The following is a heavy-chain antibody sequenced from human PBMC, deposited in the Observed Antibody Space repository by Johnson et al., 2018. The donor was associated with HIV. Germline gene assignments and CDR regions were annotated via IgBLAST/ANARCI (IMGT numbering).Heavy chain of an antibody. J-gene: IGHJ3*01. V-gene: IGHV3-9*01. CDR3: AKDQNYGSYLLSFDV. D-gene: IGHD3-16*01. CDR1: GFSFDDYG. CDR2: IGSNGLTI. Sequence: EVQLVESGGGLVQPGGSLRLSCAASGFSFDDYGMNWVRQAPGKGLEWVAGIGSNGLTIGYVDSVKGRFTISRDDATNSLYLRMDSLRTEDTALYYCAKDQNYGSYLLSFDVWGQGTMVTVSS.